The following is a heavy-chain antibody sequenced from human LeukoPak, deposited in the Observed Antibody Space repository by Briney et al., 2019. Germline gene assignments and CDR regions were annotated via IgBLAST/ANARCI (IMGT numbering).Heavy chain of an antibody. D-gene: IGHD3-9*01. J-gene: IGHJ1*01. Sequence: ASVKVSCKASGYTFTGYYMHWVRQAPGQGLEWMGWINPNSGGTNYAQKFQGRVTMTRDTSISTAYMELSRLRSDDTAVYYCARVSLYYDILTGYRAEYFRHWGQGTLVTVSS. V-gene: IGHV1-2*02. CDR2: INPNSGGT. CDR3: ARVSLYYDILTGYRAEYFRH. CDR1: GYTFTGYY.